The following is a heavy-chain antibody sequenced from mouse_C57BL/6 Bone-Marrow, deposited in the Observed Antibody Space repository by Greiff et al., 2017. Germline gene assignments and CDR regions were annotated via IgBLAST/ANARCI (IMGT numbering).Heavy chain of an antibody. CDR1: GYTFTSYW. V-gene: IGHV1-64*01. CDR2: IHPNSGST. J-gene: IGHJ3*01. CDR3: ARSRLTGPFAY. D-gene: IGHD4-1*01. Sequence: QVQLQQPGAELVKPGATVKLSCKASGYTFTSYWMHWVKQRPGQGLEWIGMIHPNSGSTNYNEKFKSKATLTVDKSSSTAYMQLSSLTSEDSAVYYCARSRLTGPFAYWGQGTLVTVSA.